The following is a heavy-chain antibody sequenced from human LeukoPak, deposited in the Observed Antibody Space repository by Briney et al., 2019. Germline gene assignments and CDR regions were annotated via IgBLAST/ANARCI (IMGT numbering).Heavy chain of an antibody. CDR1: GGSISSSSYY. CDR2: IYYSGST. Sequence: SETLSLTFTVSGGSISSSSYYWGWIRQPPGKGLKWIGSIYYSGSTYYNPSLKSRVTISVDTSKNQFSLKLSSVTAADTAVYYCARDPGDYGDYPDAFDIWGQGTMVTVSS. CDR3: ARDPGDYGDYPDAFDI. V-gene: IGHV4-39*07. J-gene: IGHJ3*02. D-gene: IGHD4-17*01.